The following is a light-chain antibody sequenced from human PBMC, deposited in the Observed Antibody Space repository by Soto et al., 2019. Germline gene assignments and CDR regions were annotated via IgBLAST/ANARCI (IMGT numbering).Light chain of an antibody. V-gene: IGKV3-15*01. CDR1: QSVRSN. J-gene: IGKJ2*01. Sequence: EIVMTQSPATLSVSPGERATLSCRASQSVRSNLAWHQQKPGQAPRLLISSASIRATGIPARFSGSGSGTDFTLTISSLQSEDFAIYYCQQYDDWPFTFGQGTKLEIK. CDR3: QQYDDWPFT. CDR2: SAS.